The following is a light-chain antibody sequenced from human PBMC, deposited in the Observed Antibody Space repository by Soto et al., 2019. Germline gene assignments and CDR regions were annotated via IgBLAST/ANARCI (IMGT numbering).Light chain of an antibody. J-gene: IGLJ2*01. V-gene: IGLV1-40*01. CDR3: QSYDSRLRWV. CDR2: GDT. CDR1: SSNFGAGFD. Sequence: QSVLTQPPSVSGAPGQRFTISCTGSSSNFGAGFDVQWFQQFPGTAPKLLIYGDTIRPSGVPDRFSGSKSDTSASLAITGLQAEDEADYYCQSYDSRLRWVFGGGTKLTVL.